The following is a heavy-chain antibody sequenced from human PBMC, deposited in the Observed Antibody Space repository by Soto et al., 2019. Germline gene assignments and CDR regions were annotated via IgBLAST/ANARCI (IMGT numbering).Heavy chain of an antibody. CDR3: ARNGDYFGYFDY. J-gene: IGHJ4*02. D-gene: IGHD4-17*01. Sequence: QVQLQESGPGLVKPSETLSLTCTVSGGSISSYYWSWIRQPPGKGLEWIGYIYYSGSTNYNPSLKSRVTISVDTSKNQFSLKLSSVTAAHTAVYYCARNGDYFGYFDYWGQGTLVTVSS. CDR2: IYYSGST. CDR1: GGSISSYY. V-gene: IGHV4-59*01.